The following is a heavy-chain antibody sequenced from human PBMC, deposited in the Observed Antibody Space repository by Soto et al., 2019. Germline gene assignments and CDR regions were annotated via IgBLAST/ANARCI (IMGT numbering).Heavy chain of an antibody. V-gene: IGHV4-31*03. J-gene: IGHJ5*02. Sequence: QVQLQESGPGLVKPSQTLSLTCTVSGGSISSGGYYWSWIRQHPGKGLEWIGYIYYSGSTYYNPSLKNRVTISVDTSKNQFSLNLSSVTAADTAVYYCANSDYGDYAGWFDPWGQGTLVTVSS. CDR1: GGSISSGGYY. D-gene: IGHD4-17*01. CDR2: IYYSGST. CDR3: ANSDYGDYAGWFDP.